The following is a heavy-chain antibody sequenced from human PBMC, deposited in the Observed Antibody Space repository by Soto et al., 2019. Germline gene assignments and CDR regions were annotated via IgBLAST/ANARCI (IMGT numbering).Heavy chain of an antibody. CDR3: AGGTWSGGVWRTDY. D-gene: IGHD3-3*01. CDR1: GFTFNTYN. Sequence: GSLRLSCAASGFTFNTYNMNWVRQAPGKGLEWVSYISSGSGTIHYADSVKGRFTISRDNAKNSLYLQMDSLRAEDTAVYYCAGGTWSGGVWRTDYWGQGTLVTVSS. J-gene: IGHJ4*02. CDR2: ISSGSGTI. V-gene: IGHV3-48*01.